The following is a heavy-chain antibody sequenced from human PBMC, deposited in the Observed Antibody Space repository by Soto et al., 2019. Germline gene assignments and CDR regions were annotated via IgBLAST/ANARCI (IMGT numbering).Heavy chain of an antibody. CDR3: AKDGTGTTYFLFDK. J-gene: IGHJ4*02. Sequence: GGSLRLSCVASGFTFDDFTMHWVRQVPGRGPEWISRITWNGANTYYADSVKGRFTVSRDNSKNSLYLQMSSLKSEDTAVYLCAKDGTGTTYFLFDKWSQGTPVTVS. CDR1: GFTFDDFT. CDR2: ITWNGANT. D-gene: IGHD1-1*01. V-gene: IGHV3-43*01.